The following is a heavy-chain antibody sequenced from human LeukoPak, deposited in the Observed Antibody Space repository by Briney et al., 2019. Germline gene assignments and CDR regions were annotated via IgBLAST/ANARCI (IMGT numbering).Heavy chain of an antibody. CDR3: ARDRGFDVVPAALDY. D-gene: IGHD2-2*01. Sequence: GGSLRLSCAASGFTFSSYAMHWVRQAPGKGLEWVAVISYDGSNKYYADSVKGRFTISRDNSKNTLYLQMNSLRAEDTAVYYCARDRGFDVVPAALDYWGQGTLVTVSS. CDR2: ISYDGSNK. V-gene: IGHV3-30-3*01. J-gene: IGHJ4*02. CDR1: GFTFSSYA.